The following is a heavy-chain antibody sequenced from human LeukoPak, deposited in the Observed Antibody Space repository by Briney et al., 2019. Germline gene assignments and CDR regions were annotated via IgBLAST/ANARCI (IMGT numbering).Heavy chain of an antibody. CDR3: ARGNRYFDYGFAYYFDY. V-gene: IGHV4-59*11. J-gene: IGHJ4*02. D-gene: IGHD3-9*01. CDR2: IYYSGST. CDR1: GGSISSHY. Sequence: PSGTLSLTCTVSGGSISSHYWSWIRQPPGKGLEWIGYIYYSGSTNYNPSLKSRVTISVDTSKNQFSLKLSSVAAADTAVYYCARGNRYFDYGFAYYFDYWGQGTLVTVSS.